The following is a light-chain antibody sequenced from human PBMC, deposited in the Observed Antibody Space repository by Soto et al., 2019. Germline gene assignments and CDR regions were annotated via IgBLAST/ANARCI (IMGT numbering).Light chain of an antibody. CDR3: LQDINYPCT. CDR1: QGIRND. J-gene: IGKJ1*01. Sequence: IHMSHAPSSLSASVLDRVTITFLAIQGIRNDLVFYQQKPGKAPKRLIYAASSLQSGVPSRFSGSGSGTEFTLTISSLQPEDFATYYCLQDINYPCTFGQGTKVDIK. CDR2: AAS. V-gene: IGKV1-17*01.